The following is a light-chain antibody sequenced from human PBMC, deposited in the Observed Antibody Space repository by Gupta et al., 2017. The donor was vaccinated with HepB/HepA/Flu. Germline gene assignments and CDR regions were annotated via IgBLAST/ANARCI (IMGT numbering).Light chain of an antibody. J-gene: IGLJ2*01. CDR1: SRDIGAYNS. V-gene: IGLV2-14*03. Sequence: QSALTQPASVSGSPGQSITISCTGPSRDIGAYNSVSWYQQYPGKAPKLLIYDVSNRPSGVSNRFSASKSGNTASLTISGLQPEDEADYYCSSFTSTTTLVRFGGGTKLTVL. CDR3: SSFTSTTTLVR. CDR2: DVS.